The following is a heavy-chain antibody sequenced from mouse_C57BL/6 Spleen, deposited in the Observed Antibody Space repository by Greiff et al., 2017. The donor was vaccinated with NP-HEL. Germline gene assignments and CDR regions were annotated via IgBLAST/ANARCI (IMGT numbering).Heavy chain of an antibody. D-gene: IGHD3-2*02. J-gene: IGHJ2*01. CDR3: ARDSSGTYGFDY. CDR2: ISYDGSN. CDR1: GYSITSGYY. V-gene: IGHV3-6*01. Sequence: EVKLQESGPGLVKPSQSLSLTCSVTGYSITSGYYWNWIRQFPGNKLEWMGYISYDGSNNYNPSLKNRISITRDTSKNQFFLKLNSVTTEDTATYYCARDSSGTYGFDYWGQGTTLTVSS.